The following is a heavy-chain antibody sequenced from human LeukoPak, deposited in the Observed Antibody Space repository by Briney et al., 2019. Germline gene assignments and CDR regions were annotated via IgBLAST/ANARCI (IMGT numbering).Heavy chain of an antibody. Sequence: SETLSLTCTVSGGSISSYYWSWIRQPPGKGLEWIGYIYYSGSTNYNPSLKSRDTISVDTSKNQFSLKLSSVTAADAAVYYCARVFWDTMVRGVTHYYMDVWGKGTTVTISS. J-gene: IGHJ6*03. D-gene: IGHD3-10*01. CDR2: IYYSGST. V-gene: IGHV4-59*01. CDR3: ARVFWDTMVRGVTHYYMDV. CDR1: GGSISSYY.